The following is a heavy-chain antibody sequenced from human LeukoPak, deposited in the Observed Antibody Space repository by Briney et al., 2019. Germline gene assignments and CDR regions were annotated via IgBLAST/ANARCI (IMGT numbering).Heavy chain of an antibody. Sequence: GASVKVSCKASGYTFTSYAMHWVRQAPGQRLEWMGWINAGNGNTKYSQEFQGRVTITRDTSASTAYMELSSLGSEDTAVYYCAGGPYYYDSSGYYSYYYYYMDVWGKGTTVTISS. D-gene: IGHD3-22*01. J-gene: IGHJ6*03. CDR1: GYTFTSYA. CDR2: INAGNGNT. V-gene: IGHV1-3*03. CDR3: AGGPYYYDSSGYYSYYYYYMDV.